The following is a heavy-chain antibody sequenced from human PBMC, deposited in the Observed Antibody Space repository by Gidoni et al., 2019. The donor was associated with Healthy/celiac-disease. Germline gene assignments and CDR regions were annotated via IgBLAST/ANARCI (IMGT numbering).Heavy chain of an antibody. CDR3: ARVRRIQLWLPAGPFDY. D-gene: IGHD5-18*01. CDR2: INHSGST. V-gene: IGHV4-34*01. CDR1: GGSFSGYY. J-gene: IGHJ4*02. Sequence: QVQLQQWGAGLLKPSATLSLTCAVYGGSFSGYYWSWIRQPPGKGLEWIGEINHSGSTNYNPSLKSRVTISVDTSKNQFSLKLSSVTAADTAVYYCARVRRIQLWLPAGPFDYWGQGTLVTVSS.